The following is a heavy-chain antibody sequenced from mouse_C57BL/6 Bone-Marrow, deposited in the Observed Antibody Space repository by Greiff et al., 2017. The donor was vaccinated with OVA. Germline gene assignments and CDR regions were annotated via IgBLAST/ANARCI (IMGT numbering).Heavy chain of an antibody. J-gene: IGHJ4*01. D-gene: IGHD2-3*01. CDR2: ISSGGGYI. CDR3: TRDGYYAMDD. Sequence: EVNVVESGEGLVKPGGSLKLSCAASGFTFSSYAMSWVRQTPEKRLEWVAYISSGGGYIYYADTVKGRFTISRDNARNTLFLQMSSLKSEDTAMYYCTRDGYYAMDDWGQGTSVTVSS. V-gene: IGHV5-9-1*02. CDR1: GFTFSSYA.